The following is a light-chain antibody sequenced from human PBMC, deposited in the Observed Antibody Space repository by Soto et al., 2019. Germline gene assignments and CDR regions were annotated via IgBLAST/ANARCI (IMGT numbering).Light chain of an antibody. J-gene: IGKJ2*01. CDR2: GAS. CDR3: QQYDSLPYT. V-gene: IGKV1-33*01. Sequence: EIQMTQSPSSLSASLGDRVTITCQASQDINDYSNWYQQKPGKAPRLLIYGASFLEVGVPSRFSGSGSGTHFTLTISSLQPEDVATYYCQQYDSLPYTFGQGTSLEIK. CDR1: QDINDY.